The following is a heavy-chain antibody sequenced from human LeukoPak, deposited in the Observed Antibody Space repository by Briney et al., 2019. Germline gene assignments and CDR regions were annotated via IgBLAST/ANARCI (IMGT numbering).Heavy chain of an antibody. CDR2: IYYTGST. J-gene: IGHJ4*02. D-gene: IGHD1-1*01. CDR3: ARHTQLSGYYFDY. Sequence: SETLSLTCTVSGGSISSYYWSWIRQPPGKGLEWIGYIYYTGSTNYNPSLKSRATISVDTSKNQFSLKLSSVTAADTAVYYCARHTQLSGYYFDYWGQGALVAVSS. V-gene: IGHV4-59*08. CDR1: GGSISSYY.